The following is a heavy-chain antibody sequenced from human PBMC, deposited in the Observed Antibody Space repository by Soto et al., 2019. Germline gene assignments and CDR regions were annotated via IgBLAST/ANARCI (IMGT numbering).Heavy chain of an antibody. V-gene: IGHV1-18*01. CDR2: ISGFNGNT. D-gene: IGHD6-19*01. CDR1: GYSFTNDG. Sequence: QDQLVQSGAEVKKPGASVTVSCKASGYSFTNDGITWVRQAPGQGLEWMGWISGFNGNTHYARKRQGRVTMNTDASTSTAYMELRSMRSDDTAVYYCARDRGVAPPVAGNTHYYYYMDVWGKGTTVTVSS. CDR3: ARDRGVAPPVAGNTHYYYYMDV. J-gene: IGHJ6*03.